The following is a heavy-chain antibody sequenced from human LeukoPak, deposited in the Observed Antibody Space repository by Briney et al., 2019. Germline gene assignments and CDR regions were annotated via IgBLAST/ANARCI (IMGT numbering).Heavy chain of an antibody. V-gene: IGHV3-21*01. CDR2: ISSSSSYI. CDR3: ARTAYDSSGYYFLPFDY. CDR1: GFTFSSYS. D-gene: IGHD3-22*01. J-gene: IGHJ4*02. Sequence: GGSLRLSCAASGFTFSSYSMNWVRQAPGKGLEWVSSISSSSSYIYYADSVKGRFTISRDNAKNSLSLQMNSLRAEDTAVYYCARTAYDSSGYYFLPFDYWGQGTLVTVSS.